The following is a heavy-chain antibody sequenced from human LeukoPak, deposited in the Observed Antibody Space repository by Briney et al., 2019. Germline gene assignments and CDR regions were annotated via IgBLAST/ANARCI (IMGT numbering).Heavy chain of an antibody. CDR2: INSDGSST. Sequence: GGSLRLSCAASGFSFGTVWMHWVRQGPGKGPVWVSRINSDGSSTDYADSVKGRFTISRDNAKNTLYLQMNSLRAEDTAVYYCARGMYSSGWDDAFDIWGQGTMVTVSS. CDR3: ARGMYSSGWDDAFDI. D-gene: IGHD6-19*01. CDR1: GFSFGTVW. J-gene: IGHJ3*02. V-gene: IGHV3-74*01.